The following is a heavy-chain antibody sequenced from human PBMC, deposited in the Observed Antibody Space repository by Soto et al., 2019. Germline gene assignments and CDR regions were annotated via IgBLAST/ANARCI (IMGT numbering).Heavy chain of an antibody. CDR1: GYSFTNNG. J-gene: IGHJ5*02. D-gene: IGHD6-13*01. CDR3: ARVSYSGNWFVHSVAGPNWFDP. V-gene: IGHV1-18*01. CDR2: SSAYNGNT. Sequence: APVKVSRKASGYSFTNNGISWVRQAPGQGLEWMGWSSAYNGNTNYVKKSQGRVTMTTDTSTSTASMELRSLRSDDTAVYYCARVSYSGNWFVHSVAGPNWFDPWGQGTLVTSPQ.